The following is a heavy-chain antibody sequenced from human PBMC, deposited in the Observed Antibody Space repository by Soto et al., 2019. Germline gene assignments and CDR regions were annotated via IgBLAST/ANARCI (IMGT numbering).Heavy chain of an antibody. CDR2: VYYSGAT. V-gene: IGHV4-31*03. Sequence: NPSETLSLTCTVSGDSMATDGHYYNWIRQVPGKGLEWIGYVYYSGATHYTPSLRARATISRDTSKNQFSLRLISVTAADTALYYCARDKDLQPTVWGFWGQGIQVTGSS. CDR3: ARDKDLQPTVWGF. D-gene: IGHD3-16*01. J-gene: IGHJ4*02. CDR1: GDSMATDGHY.